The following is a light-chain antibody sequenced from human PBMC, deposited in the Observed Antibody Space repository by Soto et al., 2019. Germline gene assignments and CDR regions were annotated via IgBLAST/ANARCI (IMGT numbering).Light chain of an antibody. CDR1: QGISSY. CDR2: AAS. Sequence: AIRMTHSPSLFSASTGDRLTITCRASQGISSYLAWYQQKPGKAPXXLIYAASTLQSGVPSRISVIGSGTDFTLTISSMKSEDFAVDDCQPYKNWPLFGQGTRLEIK. J-gene: IGKJ5*01. V-gene: IGKV1-8*01. CDR3: QPYKNWPL.